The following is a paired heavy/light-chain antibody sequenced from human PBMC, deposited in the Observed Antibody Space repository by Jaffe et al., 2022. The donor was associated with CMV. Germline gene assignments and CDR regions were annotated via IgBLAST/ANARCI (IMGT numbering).Light chain of an antibody. V-gene: IGLV2-14*03. CDR1: SSDVGGYNY. CDR2: DVS. J-gene: IGLJ1*01. Sequence: QSALTQPASVSGSPGQSITISCTGTSSDVGGYNYVSWYQQHPGKAPKLMIYDVSNRPSGVSNRFSGSKSGNTASLTISGLQAEDEADYYCSSYTSSSTGVFGTGTKVTVL. CDR3: SSYTSSSTGV.
Heavy chain of an antibody. D-gene: IGHD3-10*01. CDR3: ARTQTMVRGVISFINWFDP. CDR1: GGSISSYY. J-gene: IGHJ5*02. V-gene: IGHV4-59*01. CDR2: IYYSGST. Sequence: QVQLQESGPGLVKPSETLSLTCTVSGGSISSYYWSWIRQPPGKGLEWIGYIYYSGSTNYNPSLKSRVTISVDTSKNQFSLKLSSVTAADTAVYYCARTQTMVRGVISFINWFDPWGQGTLVTVSS.